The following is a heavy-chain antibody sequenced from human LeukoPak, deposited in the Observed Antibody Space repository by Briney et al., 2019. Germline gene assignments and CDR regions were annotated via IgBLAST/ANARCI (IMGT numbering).Heavy chain of an antibody. V-gene: IGHV4-34*01. J-gene: IGHJ4*02. Sequence: PSETLSLTCAVYGGSFSAFYWHWIRQPPGKGLEWLGEINHSGSAGYNPSLKSRLTISVDTSKTQLSLKLSSVTAADTAIYYCMRTDLWDTVLINSWGQGTLVTVSS. CDR2: INHSGSA. D-gene: IGHD5-18*01. CDR3: MRTDLWDTVLINS. CDR1: GGSFSAFY.